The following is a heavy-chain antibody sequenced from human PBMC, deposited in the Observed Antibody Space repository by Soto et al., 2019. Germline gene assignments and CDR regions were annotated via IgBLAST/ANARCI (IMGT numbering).Heavy chain of an antibody. Sequence: QVQLVQSGAEVKKPGASVKVSCKASGYTFTSYGISWVRQAPEQGLEWMGWISAYNGNTNYAQKLQGRVTMTTDTSTSTAYMELRSLRSDDTAVYYCARDRVGQQLVRRDWYFDLWGRGTLVTVSS. J-gene: IGHJ2*01. D-gene: IGHD6-13*01. V-gene: IGHV1-18*01. CDR2: ISAYNGNT. CDR3: ARDRVGQQLVRRDWYFDL. CDR1: GYTFTSYG.